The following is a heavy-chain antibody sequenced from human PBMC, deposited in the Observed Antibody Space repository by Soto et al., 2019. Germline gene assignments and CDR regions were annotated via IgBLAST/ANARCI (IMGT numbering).Heavy chain of an antibody. CDR2: INSDGTST. D-gene: IGHD2-8*01. Sequence: EVQLVESGGGLVQPGGSLRLSCAASGFNFTNSWMHWVRQAPGKGLVWVARINSDGTSTVYADSVKGRFVIARDNARDTLSLQMTSLSAEDTAVYYCARGPIVLAPGAIGWVDFWGQGSLVIVSS. V-gene: IGHV3-74*01. CDR3: ARGPIVLAPGAIGWVDF. J-gene: IGHJ4*02. CDR1: GFNFTNSW.